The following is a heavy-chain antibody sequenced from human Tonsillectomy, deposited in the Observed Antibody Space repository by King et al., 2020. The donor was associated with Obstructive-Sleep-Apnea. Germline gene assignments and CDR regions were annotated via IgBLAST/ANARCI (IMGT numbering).Heavy chain of an antibody. CDR1: GFTFNNYA. V-gene: IGHV3-23*04. Sequence: EVQLVESGGGLVQPGGSLRLSCAASGFTFNNYAMHWVRQAPGKGLEWVSSISGNGAYTYYVDSVKGRFTVSKDNSETTLYLQMNSLRVVDTAIYYCAKAPTSGWYPGSGYSGMDVWGQGTTVTVSS. CDR2: ISGNGAYT. J-gene: IGHJ6*02. CDR3: AKAPTSGWYPGSGYSGMDV. D-gene: IGHD6-19*01.